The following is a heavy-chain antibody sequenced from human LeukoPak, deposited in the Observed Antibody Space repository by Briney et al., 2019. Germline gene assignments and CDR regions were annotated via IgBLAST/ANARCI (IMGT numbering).Heavy chain of an antibody. J-gene: IGHJ4*02. D-gene: IGHD6-13*01. V-gene: IGHV3-30*18. CDR3: AKAGDISWTRNYFDY. Sequence: PGGSLTLSCAASGFTFTTYGMHWVRQAPGKGLEWVAVISYDGSNKYYADSVKGRFTISSDNSKNTLYLQMNSLRAEDTAVYYCAKAGDISWTRNYFDYWGQGTLVTVSS. CDR1: GFTFTTYG. CDR2: ISYDGSNK.